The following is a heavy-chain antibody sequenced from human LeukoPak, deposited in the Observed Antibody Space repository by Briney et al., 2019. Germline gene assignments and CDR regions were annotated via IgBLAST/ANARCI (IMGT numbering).Heavy chain of an antibody. D-gene: IGHD6-13*01. CDR3: ASERRSIAAAEVDY. CDR2: IIPILGIA. Sequence: SVNVSCTASGGTFSSYAISWVRQAPGQGLEWMGRIIPILGIANSAQKFQGRVTITADKSTSTAYKELSSLRSEDTAVYYCASERRSIAAAEVDYWGQGTLVTVSS. V-gene: IGHV1-69*04. J-gene: IGHJ4*02. CDR1: GGTFSSYA.